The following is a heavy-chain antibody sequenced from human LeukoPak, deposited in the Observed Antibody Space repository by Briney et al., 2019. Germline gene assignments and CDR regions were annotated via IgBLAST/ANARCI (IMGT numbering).Heavy chain of an antibody. V-gene: IGHV4-61*02. CDR3: ARPPYLDSSGYYFYGMDV. D-gene: IGHD3-22*01. J-gene: IGHJ6*02. Sequence: SQTLSLTCTVSGGSISSGSYYWSWIRQPAGKGLEWIGRIYTSGSTNYNPSLKSRVTISVDTSKNQFSLKLSSVTAADTAVYYCARPPYLDSSGYYFYGMDVWGQGTTVTVSS. CDR2: IYTSGST. CDR1: GGSISSGSYY.